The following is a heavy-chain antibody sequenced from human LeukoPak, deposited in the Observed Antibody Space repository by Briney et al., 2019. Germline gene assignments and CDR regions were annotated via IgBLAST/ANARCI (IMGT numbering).Heavy chain of an antibody. D-gene: IGHD6-13*01. CDR2: IYYSWST. Sequence: SETLSLTCTVSGGSISSYYWSLIRQPPGKGLEWIGYIYYSWSTNYNPSLKSRVTISVDTSKNQFSLKLSSITAADTAVYFCARERAAADNGAIDYWGQGTLVTVSS. CDR3: ARERAAADNGAIDY. J-gene: IGHJ4*02. CDR1: GGSISSYY. V-gene: IGHV4-59*01.